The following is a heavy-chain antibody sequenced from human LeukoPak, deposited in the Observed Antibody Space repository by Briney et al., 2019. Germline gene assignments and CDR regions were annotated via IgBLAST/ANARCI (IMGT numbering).Heavy chain of an antibody. CDR1: GFTFSSYS. J-gene: IGHJ4*02. Sequence: PGGSLRLSCAASGFTFSSYSMNWVRQAPGKGLEWVSSISSSSSYIYYADSVKGRFTISRDNAKNSLYLQMSSLRAEDTAVYYCARDRLLWFGELLENDYWGQGTLVTVSS. CDR2: ISSSSSYI. V-gene: IGHV3-21*01. CDR3: ARDRLLWFGELLENDY. D-gene: IGHD3-10*01.